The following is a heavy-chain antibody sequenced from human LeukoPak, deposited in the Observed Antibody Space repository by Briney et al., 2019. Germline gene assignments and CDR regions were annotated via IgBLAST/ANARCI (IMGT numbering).Heavy chain of an antibody. CDR1: GFTFSNYG. J-gene: IGHJ4*02. D-gene: IGHD3-10*01. CDR2: IWYDGSNG. CDR3: ARGTYASGSYYQTY. Sequence: PGGSLRLSCAASGFTFSNYGMHWVRQAPGKGLEWVAVIWYDGSNGYYADSVKGRFTISRDNSKNTLYLQMNSLRAEDTAVYYCARGTYASGSYYQTYWGQGTLLTVSS. V-gene: IGHV3-33*01.